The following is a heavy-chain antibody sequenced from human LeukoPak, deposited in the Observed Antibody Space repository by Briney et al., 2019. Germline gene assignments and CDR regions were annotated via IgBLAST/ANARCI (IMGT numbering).Heavy chain of an antibody. CDR3: ARLYDSSWYLDY. Sequence: ASVKVSCKASGYTFTNYVMHWVRQAPGQRLEWMGWINAGNGNTKCSQKFQGGVTITRDTSASTAYMELSSLRSEDTAVFYCARLYDSSWYLDYWGQGTLVTVSS. V-gene: IGHV1-3*01. J-gene: IGHJ4*02. D-gene: IGHD6-13*01. CDR2: INAGNGNT. CDR1: GYTFTNYV.